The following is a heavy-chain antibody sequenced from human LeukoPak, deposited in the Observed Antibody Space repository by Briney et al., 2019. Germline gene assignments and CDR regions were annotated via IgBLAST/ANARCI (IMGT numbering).Heavy chain of an antibody. CDR2: IYTSGST. V-gene: IGHV4-4*07. Sequence: PSETLSLTCTVSGGSISSYYWSWIRQPAGKGLEWIGRIYTSGSTYYNPSLKSRVTISVDTSKNQFSLKLSSVTAADTAVYYCASRLKYCSSTSCPDYWGQGTLVTVSS. J-gene: IGHJ4*02. D-gene: IGHD2-2*01. CDR3: ASRLKYCSSTSCPDY. CDR1: GGSISSYY.